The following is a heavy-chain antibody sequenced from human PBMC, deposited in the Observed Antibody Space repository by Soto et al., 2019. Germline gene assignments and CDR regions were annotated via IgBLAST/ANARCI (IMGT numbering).Heavy chain of an antibody. Sequence: GGSLRLSCDAPGFSLSSYCIPRGCQAPGKGLEWVAVISDDGSKKYYADSVKGRFSISRDNPKNTLFLQMNSLRVEDTAVYYCAKVGDVYNSFFDSWGQGTLVTVSS. D-gene: IGHD1-26*01. CDR3: AKVGDVYNSFFDS. V-gene: IGHV3-30*18. CDR1: GFSLSSYC. J-gene: IGHJ4*02. CDR2: ISDDGSKK.